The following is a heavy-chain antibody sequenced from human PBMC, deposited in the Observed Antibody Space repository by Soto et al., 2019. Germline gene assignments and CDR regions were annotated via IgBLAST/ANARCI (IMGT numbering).Heavy chain of an antibody. CDR1: GGTFSSYA. V-gene: IGHV1-69*13. J-gene: IGHJ6*02. CDR3: ARDRLGYYDTNGYYYGMDV. D-gene: IGHD3-22*01. CDR2: IIPIFGTA. Sequence: SVKVSCKASGGTFSSYAISWVRQAPGQGLEWMGGIIPIFGTANYAQKFQGRVTITADESTSTAYMELSSLRSEDTAVYYCARDRLGYYDTNGYYYGMDVWAKGPRSPSP.